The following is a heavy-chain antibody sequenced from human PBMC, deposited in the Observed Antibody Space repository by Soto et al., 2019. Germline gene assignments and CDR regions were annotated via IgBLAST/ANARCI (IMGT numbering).Heavy chain of an antibody. CDR1: GFTFSSYA. J-gene: IGHJ3*02. Sequence: SGFTFSSYAMSSVRQAPGKGLEWVSAISGSGGSTYYADYVQGRFTISRDNSKKTLYLQMNSLRAEDTAAYYCAKGGCSGGRCYPGAFDIWGQGTMVTVSS. D-gene: IGHD2-15*01. V-gene: IGHV3-23*01. CDR3: AKGGCSGGRCYPGAFDI. CDR2: ISGSGGST.